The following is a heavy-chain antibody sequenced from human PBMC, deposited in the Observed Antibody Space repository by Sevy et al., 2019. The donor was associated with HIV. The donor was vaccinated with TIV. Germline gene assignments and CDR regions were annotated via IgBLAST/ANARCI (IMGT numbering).Heavy chain of an antibody. Sequence: GGSLRLSCVGSEFTFSSCSTNWVRQAPGKGLEWVSSISSSSSYIYYADSVKGRFTISRDNTKKSLSLQMNSLRAEDTAVYYCARDRDGSGSSGGYGMDVWGQGTTVTVSS. J-gene: IGHJ6*02. CDR3: ARDRDGSGSSGGYGMDV. CDR2: ISSSSSYI. D-gene: IGHD3-10*01. V-gene: IGHV3-21*01. CDR1: EFTFSSCS.